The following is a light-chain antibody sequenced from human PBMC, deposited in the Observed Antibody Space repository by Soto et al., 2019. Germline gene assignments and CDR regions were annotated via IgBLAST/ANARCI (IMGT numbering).Light chain of an antibody. CDR3: MSYKSSNTPWV. V-gene: IGLV2-14*01. CDR1: SSDVGGFNY. Sequence: QSALTQPASVSGSPGQSITFSCTGTSSDVGGFNYVSWYQHYPGDAPKLMIYEVSKRPSGVSNRFSGSKSGYTASLTISGLQAEDEADYFCMSYKSSNTPWVFGGGTKLTVL. J-gene: IGLJ3*02. CDR2: EVS.